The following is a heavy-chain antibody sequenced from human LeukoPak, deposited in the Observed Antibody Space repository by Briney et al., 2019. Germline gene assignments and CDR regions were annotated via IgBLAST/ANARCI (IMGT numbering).Heavy chain of an antibody. J-gene: IGHJ4*02. CDR2: IYYSGST. Sequence: SETLSLTCAVSGGSISSSNWWSWVRQPPGKGLEWIGYIYYSGSTNYNPSLKSRVTISVDTSKNQFSLKLSSVTAADTAVYYCARSVIPYYFDYWGQGTLVTVSS. V-gene: IGHV4-4*02. CDR3: ARSVIPYYFDY. CDR1: GGSISSSNW.